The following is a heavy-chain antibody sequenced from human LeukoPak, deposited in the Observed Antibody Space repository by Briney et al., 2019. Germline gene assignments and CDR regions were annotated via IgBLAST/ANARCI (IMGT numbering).Heavy chain of an antibody. Sequence: GGSLRLSCAASGFPFSAYSMNWVRQAPGKGLEWVSSISSSSSYIYYADSVKGRFTISRDNAKNSLYLQMISLRAEDTAVYYCATTPYETYYYDSSGYRTHDYWGQGTLVTVSS. CDR3: ATTPYETYYYDSSGYRTHDY. CDR2: ISSSSSYI. J-gene: IGHJ4*02. CDR1: GFPFSAYS. D-gene: IGHD3-22*01. V-gene: IGHV3-21*01.